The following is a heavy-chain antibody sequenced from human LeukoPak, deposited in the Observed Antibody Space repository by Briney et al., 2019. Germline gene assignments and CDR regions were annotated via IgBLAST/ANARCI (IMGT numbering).Heavy chain of an antibody. J-gene: IGHJ3*02. CDR2: IYYSGST. CDR1: GGSISSGGYY. Sequence: PSETLSLTCTVSGGSISSGGYYWRWIRQHPGKGLEWIGYIYYSGSTYYNPSLKSRVTISVDTSKNQFSLKLSSVTAADTAVYYCARDLGMYCSSTSCYMDAFDIWGQGTMVTVSS. CDR3: ARDLGMYCSSTSCYMDAFDI. V-gene: IGHV4-31*03. D-gene: IGHD2-2*02.